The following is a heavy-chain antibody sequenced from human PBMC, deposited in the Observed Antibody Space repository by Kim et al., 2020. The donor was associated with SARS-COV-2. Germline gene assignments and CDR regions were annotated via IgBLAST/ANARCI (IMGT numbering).Heavy chain of an antibody. J-gene: IGHJ4*02. Sequence: SGPTLVKPTQTLTLTCSFSGFSLSTSGLGVGWIRQPPGKALEWLALIYWNDDKRYSPSLKTRLTVTMATSRNQVVLTMTNMDPVDSVTYYCAHRGGTGTKFDYWGQGTLVTVSS. CDR3: AHRGGTGTKFDY. CDR1: GFSLSTSGLG. CDR2: IYWNDDK. D-gene: IGHD1-1*01. V-gene: IGHV2-5*01.